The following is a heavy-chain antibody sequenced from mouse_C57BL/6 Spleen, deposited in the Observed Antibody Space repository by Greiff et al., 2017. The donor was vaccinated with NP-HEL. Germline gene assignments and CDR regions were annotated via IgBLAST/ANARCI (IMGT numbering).Heavy chain of an antibody. J-gene: IGHJ3*01. CDR3: ARYDGFYRGFAY. CDR1: GYTFTDYY. V-gene: IGHV1-26*01. Sequence: VQLQQSGPELVKPGASVKISCKASGYTFTDYYMNWVKQSHGKSLEWIGDINPNNGGTSYNQKFKGKATLTVDKSSSTAYMELRSLTSEDSAVYYCARYDGFYRGFAYWGQGTLVTVSA. CDR2: INPNNGGT. D-gene: IGHD2-3*01.